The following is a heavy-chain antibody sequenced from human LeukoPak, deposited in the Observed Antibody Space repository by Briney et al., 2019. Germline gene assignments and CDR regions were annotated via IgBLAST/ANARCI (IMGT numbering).Heavy chain of an antibody. CDR3: AREKNYLFDC. Sequence: ASVKVSCKASGYTFTSNGISCVRQAPGKGLEWMGWISANSGNTKYAQKMQGRVTMTTETSSGTAYMELRNLRSDDTAVYYCAREKNYLFDCWGQGTLVTVSS. V-gene: IGHV1-18*01. CDR2: ISANSGNT. CDR1: GYTFTSNG. J-gene: IGHJ4*02. D-gene: IGHD5-24*01.